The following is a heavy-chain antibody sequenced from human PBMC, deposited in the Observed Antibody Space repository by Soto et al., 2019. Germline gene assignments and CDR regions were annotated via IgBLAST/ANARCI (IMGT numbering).Heavy chain of an antibody. Sequence: QVQLVESGGGVVQPGRSLRLSCAASGFTFSSYGMHWVRRAPGKGLEWVAVISYDGSNKYYADSVKGRFTISRDNSKNTLYLQMNSLRAEDTAVYYCAKRGSSGWYPGYYGMDVWGPGTTVTVSS. D-gene: IGHD6-19*01. J-gene: IGHJ6*02. CDR1: GFTFSSYG. V-gene: IGHV3-30*18. CDR2: ISYDGSNK. CDR3: AKRGSSGWYPGYYGMDV.